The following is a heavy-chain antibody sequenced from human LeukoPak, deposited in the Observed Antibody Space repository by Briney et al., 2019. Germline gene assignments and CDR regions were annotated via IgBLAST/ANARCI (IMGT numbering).Heavy chain of an antibody. CDR2: IKKKSDGGTI. Sequence: KPGGSLTLSCAASGFTFSNAWMTWVRQAPGKGLEWVGHIKKKSDGGTIDYAAPVKGRFTISRDDSKDTLYLQMNSLKTEDTAIYFCTTVQQWLAQALGYWGQGTLVTVSS. CDR3: TTVQQWLAQALGY. J-gene: IGHJ4*02. CDR1: GFTFSNAW. D-gene: IGHD6-19*01. V-gene: IGHV3-15*01.